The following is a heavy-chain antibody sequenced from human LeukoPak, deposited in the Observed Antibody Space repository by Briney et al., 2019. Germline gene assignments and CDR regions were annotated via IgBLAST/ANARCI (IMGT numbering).Heavy chain of an antibody. CDR3: ARHIVTTKGYYYFYMDV. J-gene: IGHJ6*03. V-gene: IGHV4-61*09. CDR1: GGSISSGDSY. CDR2: ISPSGST. D-gene: IGHD5-12*01. Sequence: PSETLSLTCTVSGGSISSGDSYLSWIRQPAGRGLEWIGHISPSGSTSHNPSLKSRVTISVDTSKNQFSLKLSSVTAADTAVYFCARHIVTTKGYYYFYMDVWGKGTRVTVSS.